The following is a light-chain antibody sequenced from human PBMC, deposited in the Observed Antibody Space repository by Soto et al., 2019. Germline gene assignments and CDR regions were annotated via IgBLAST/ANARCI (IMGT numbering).Light chain of an antibody. CDR2: KGV. Sequence: ALPQPPSASGSPGQSVTISATGTKTDIGGYDFVPWYQHHPGNAPRLIIYKGVQRPSRVPDRSARSNSGSTASLSVSGLQAADEDDYFCKSYAGSNTCDFRSGTKV. J-gene: IGLJ1*01. V-gene: IGLV2-8*01. CDR3: KSYAGSNTCD. CDR1: KTDIGGYDF.